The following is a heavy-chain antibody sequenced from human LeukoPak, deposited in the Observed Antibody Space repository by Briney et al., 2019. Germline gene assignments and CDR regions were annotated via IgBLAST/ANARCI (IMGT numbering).Heavy chain of an antibody. CDR1: GFTLSAYW. CDR3: ARRTTSGWPDFFDY. CDR2: INGDGSDT. Sequence: GGSLRLSCAASGFTLSAYWMHWVRQAPGKGLTWVSRINGDGSDTPYADSVKGRFTNSRDNARSTLYLQMNSLRAEDTAVYYCARRTTSGWPDFFDYWGQGVLVIVSS. V-gene: IGHV3-74*01. J-gene: IGHJ4*02. D-gene: IGHD6-19*01.